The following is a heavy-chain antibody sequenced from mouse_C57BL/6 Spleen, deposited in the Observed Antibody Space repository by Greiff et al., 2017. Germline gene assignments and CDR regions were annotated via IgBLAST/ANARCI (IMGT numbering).Heavy chain of an antibody. CDR2: IDPETGGT. J-gene: IGHJ3*01. D-gene: IGHD4-1*01. V-gene: IGHV1-15*01. CDR1: GYTFTDYE. Sequence: VQLQESGAELVRPGASVTLSCKASGYTFTDYEMHWVKQTPVHGLEWIGAIDPETGGTDYNQKFKGKAILTADKSSRTAYMELRSLTSEDSAVYYCTRGLTGSGFACWGQGTLVTVS. CDR3: TRGLTGSGFAC.